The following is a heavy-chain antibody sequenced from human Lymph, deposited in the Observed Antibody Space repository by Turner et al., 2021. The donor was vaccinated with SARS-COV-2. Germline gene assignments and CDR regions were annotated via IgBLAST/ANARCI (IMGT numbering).Heavy chain of an antibody. CDR3: ARTARLTVWFDP. V-gene: IGHV1-8*01. CDR1: GYTFTRYD. CDR2: MNPNCCKT. D-gene: IGHD3-9*01. Sequence: VQLVQSGAEVKKPGASVRVSCKASGYTFTRYDINWVRQATGQGLKWMGCMNPNCCKTGYAQKFQCRVTMIRNTSISTAYMELISLRSEDTAVYYCARTARLTVWFDPWGQGTLVTVSS. J-gene: IGHJ5*02.